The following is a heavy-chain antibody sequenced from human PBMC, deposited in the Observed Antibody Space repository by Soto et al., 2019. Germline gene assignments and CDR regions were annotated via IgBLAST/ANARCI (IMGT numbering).Heavy chain of an antibody. Sequence: GGSLRLSCAASGFTFSNYGMHWVRQAPGKGLEWVADVWFDGNNKNYADSVKGRFATSRDNSKNTLYLQMNSLRAEDTAVYYCARFSGSGSSHDYGMDFWGQGTTVTVSS. D-gene: IGHD3-10*01. J-gene: IGHJ6*02. CDR3: ARFSGSGSSHDYGMDF. CDR1: GFTFSNYG. CDR2: VWFDGNNK. V-gene: IGHV3-33*01.